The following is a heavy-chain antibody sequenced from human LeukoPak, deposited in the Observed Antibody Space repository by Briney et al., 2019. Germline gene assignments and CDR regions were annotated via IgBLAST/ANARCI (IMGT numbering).Heavy chain of an antibody. Sequence: PGGSLRLSCAASGFTFSSYRMSWVRQAPGKGLEWVANIKQDGSEKYYVESVKGRFTISRDNAKNSLYLQMNSLRDEDTAVYYCARWGYSSGWYYYDIWGQGTMVTVSS. J-gene: IGHJ3*02. CDR1: GFTFSSYR. CDR3: ARWGYSSGWYYYDI. CDR2: IKQDGSEK. V-gene: IGHV3-7*01. D-gene: IGHD6-19*01.